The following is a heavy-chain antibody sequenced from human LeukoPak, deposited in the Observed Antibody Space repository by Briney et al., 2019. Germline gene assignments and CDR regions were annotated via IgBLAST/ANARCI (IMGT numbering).Heavy chain of an antibody. CDR2: IYSGGST. J-gene: IGHJ5*02. D-gene: IGHD4-17*01. V-gene: IGHV3-53*01. Sequence: GGSLRLSCAASGFTVSSNYMSWVRQAPGKGLEWVSVIYSGGSTYYADSVKGRFTISRDNSKSTLYIQMNSLRAEDTAVYYCARASTVTTANWFDPWGQGTLVTVSS. CDR3: ARASTVTTANWFDP. CDR1: GFTVSSNY.